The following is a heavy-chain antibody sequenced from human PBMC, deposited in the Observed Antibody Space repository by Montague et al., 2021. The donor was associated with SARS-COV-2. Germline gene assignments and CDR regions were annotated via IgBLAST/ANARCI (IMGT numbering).Heavy chain of an antibody. CDR1: GGSISSNLFY. CDR2: IYYSGST. J-gene: IGHJ5*02. CDR3: AAKRGGWLRLSSWFDP. Sequence: SETLSLTCTVSGGSISSNLFYWGWIRQLPGKGLEWIGSIYYSGSTYYNPSLKSRVTISVDTSKNQFSLKLSSVTAADTAVYYCAAKRGGWLRLSSWFDPWGQGTLVTVSS. V-gene: IGHV4-39*01. D-gene: IGHD5-12*01.